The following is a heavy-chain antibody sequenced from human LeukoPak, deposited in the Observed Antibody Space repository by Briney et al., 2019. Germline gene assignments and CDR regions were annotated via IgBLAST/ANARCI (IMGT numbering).Heavy chain of an antibody. Sequence: ASVKVSCKASGYTSTGYYMHWVRQAPGQGLEWMGWINPNSGGTNYAQKFQGRVTMTRDTSISTAYMELSRLRSDDTAVYYCARPTLSPYYYDSSGDYDYWGQGTLVTVSS. J-gene: IGHJ4*02. CDR3: ARPTLSPYYYDSSGDYDY. D-gene: IGHD3-22*01. CDR1: GYTSTGYY. V-gene: IGHV1-2*02. CDR2: INPNSGGT.